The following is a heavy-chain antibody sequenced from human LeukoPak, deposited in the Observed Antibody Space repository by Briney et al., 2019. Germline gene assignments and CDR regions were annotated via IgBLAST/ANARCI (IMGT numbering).Heavy chain of an antibody. J-gene: IGHJ4*02. V-gene: IGHV3-30*01. Sequence: GGSLRLSCAASGFTFSRHSMHWVRQAPGKGLEWVAVISYDGSNKYYADSVKGRFTISRDSSRNTVYLQMNSLRAEDTAVYYCARDGGDIVVVPAALWGQGTLVTVSS. CDR2: ISYDGSNK. CDR3: ARDGGDIVVVPAAL. D-gene: IGHD2-2*01. CDR1: GFTFSRHS.